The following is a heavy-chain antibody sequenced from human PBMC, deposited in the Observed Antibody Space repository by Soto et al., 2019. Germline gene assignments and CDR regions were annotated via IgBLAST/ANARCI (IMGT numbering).Heavy chain of an antibody. V-gene: IGHV5-51*01. CDR3: ARALKDKVMAYHAFDI. D-gene: IGHD5-18*01. CDR1: GYIFTSHL. CDR2: IYPGDSDT. Sequence: GESLKISCKGSGYIFTSHLIGWVLQMPWKCLEWLGIIYPGDSDTIYSPSFQGHVTISADKSITTAYLQWSSLKASDTGMYYYARALKDKVMAYHAFDIWGQGTMVTVSS. J-gene: IGHJ3*02.